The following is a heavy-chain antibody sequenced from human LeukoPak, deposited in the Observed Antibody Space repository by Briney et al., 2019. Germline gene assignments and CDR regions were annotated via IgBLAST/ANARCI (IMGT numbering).Heavy chain of an antibody. CDR2: ISXXXXXT. D-gene: IGHD3-22*01. CDR3: AKSDVPSIEAYYFDS. Sequence: GGSLXLSCAASGFTFDDYTMXXXXXXPXXXXXXXXXISXXXXXTYYAXXXXXXXXXXRXNSKSSLYLQMDALTADDSGLYYCAKSDVPSIEAYYFDSWGQGTLVTVSS. J-gene: IGHJ4*02. V-gene: IGHV3-43*01. CDR1: GFTFDDYT.